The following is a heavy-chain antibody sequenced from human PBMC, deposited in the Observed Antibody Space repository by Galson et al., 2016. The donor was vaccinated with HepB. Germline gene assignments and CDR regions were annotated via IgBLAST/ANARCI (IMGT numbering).Heavy chain of an antibody. D-gene: IGHD3-9*01. Sequence: SLRLSCAASGFTFSDYYMSWIRQAPGKGLEWVSYISSGSTYTNYADSVKGRFTISRDNAKNSLYLEMNSLRAEDTAIYYCARLTLPGICCYFYYWGQGTLVTVSS. CDR1: GFTFSDYY. V-gene: IGHV3-11*06. CDR3: ARLTLPGICCYFYY. CDR2: ISSGSTYT. J-gene: IGHJ4*02.